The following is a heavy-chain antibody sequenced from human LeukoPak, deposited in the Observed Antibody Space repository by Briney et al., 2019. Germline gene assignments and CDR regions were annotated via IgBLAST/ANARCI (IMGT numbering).Heavy chain of an antibody. D-gene: IGHD6-13*01. CDR1: GDSISSYY. J-gene: IGHJ6*02. CDR3: ARGPTIAAAGRDYYYYGMDV. Sequence: SETLSLTCSVSGDSISSYYWSWIRQPPGKGLEWIGYIYYSGSTNYNPSLKSRVTISVDTSKNQSSLKLSSVTAADTAVYYCARGPTIAAAGRDYYYYGMDVWGQGTTVTVSS. CDR2: IYYSGST. V-gene: IGHV4-59*12.